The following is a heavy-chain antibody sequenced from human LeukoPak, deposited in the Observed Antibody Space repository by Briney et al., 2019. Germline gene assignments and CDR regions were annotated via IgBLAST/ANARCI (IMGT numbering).Heavy chain of an antibody. J-gene: IGHJ4*02. CDR1: GFTFSSYA. Sequence: GGSLRLSCAASGFTFSSYAMSWVRQAPGKGLEWVSAIGGSGSSAYQADSVKGRFTISRDNSKNTLYLQMNSLRAEDTAVYYCARDRGNNPFDCWGQGTLVTVSS. CDR3: ARDRGNNPFDC. D-gene: IGHD1/OR15-1a*01. CDR2: IGGSGSSA. V-gene: IGHV3-23*01.